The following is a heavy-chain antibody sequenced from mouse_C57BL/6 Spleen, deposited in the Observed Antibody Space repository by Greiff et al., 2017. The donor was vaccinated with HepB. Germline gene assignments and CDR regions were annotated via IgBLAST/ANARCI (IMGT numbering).Heavy chain of an antibody. Sequence: QVQLKQSGAELVMPGASVKLSCKASGYTFTSYWMHWVKQRPGQGLEWIGEIDPSDSYTNYNQKFKGKSTLTVDKSSSTAYMQLSSLTSEDSAVYYCARGGYSRYFDVWGTGTTVTVSS. CDR3: ARGGYSRYFDV. D-gene: IGHD2-5*01. J-gene: IGHJ1*03. CDR1: GYTFTSYW. CDR2: IDPSDSYT. V-gene: IGHV1-69*01.